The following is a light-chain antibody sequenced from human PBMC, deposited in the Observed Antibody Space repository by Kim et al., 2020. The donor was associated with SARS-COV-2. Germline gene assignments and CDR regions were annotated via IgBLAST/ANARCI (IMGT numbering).Light chain of an antibody. Sequence: GKTVISSCTRSSGSIASNYVQWYQQRPGSSPTTVIYEDNQRPSGVPDRFSGSIDSSSNSASLTISGLQTEDDADYYCQSFDSTSVVFGGGTQLTVL. CDR1: SGSIASNY. CDR2: EDN. J-gene: IGLJ2*01. V-gene: IGLV6-57*01. CDR3: QSFDSTSVV.